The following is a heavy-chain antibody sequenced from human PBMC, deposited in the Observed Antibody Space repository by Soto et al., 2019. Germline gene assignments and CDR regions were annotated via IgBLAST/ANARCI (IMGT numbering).Heavy chain of an antibody. CDR1: GFTFDDYG. J-gene: IGHJ3*02. CDR2: INCNGGST. V-gene: IGHV3-20*01. Sequence: LRLSCAASGFTFDDYGMSWVRQAPGKGLEWVSGINCNGGSTGYADSVKGRFTISRDNSKNSLYLQMNSLRAEDTALYHCARDKDSGAFDIWGQGTMVTVSS. CDR3: ARDKDSGAFDI. D-gene: IGHD3-10*01.